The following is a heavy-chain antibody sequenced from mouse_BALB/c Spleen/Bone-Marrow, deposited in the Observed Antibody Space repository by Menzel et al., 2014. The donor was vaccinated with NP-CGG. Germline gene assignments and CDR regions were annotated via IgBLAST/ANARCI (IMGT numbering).Heavy chain of an antibody. CDR3: TRETTAVADFDY. Sequence: EVQGVESGPDLVKPSQSLPLTCTVTGYSITSGYGWHWIRQFPGNKLEWMGYIHYRGSTNYNPSLKSRISITRDTSKNQFSLQLNYVTTEDTATYYCTRETTAVADFDYWGQGATLTVTS. D-gene: IGHD1-1*01. CDR1: GYSITSGYG. V-gene: IGHV3-1*02. J-gene: IGHJ2*01. CDR2: IHYRGST.